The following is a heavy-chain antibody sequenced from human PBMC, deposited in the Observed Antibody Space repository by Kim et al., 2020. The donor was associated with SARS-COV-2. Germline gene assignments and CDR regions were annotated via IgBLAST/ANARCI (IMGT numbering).Heavy chain of an antibody. CDR2: ISYDGSNK. CDR3: ARDGALYWSPGTFDI. D-gene: IGHD2-8*02. Sequence: GGSLRLSCAASGFTFSSYGMHWVRQAPGKGLEWVAVISYDGSNKYYADSVKGRFTISRDNSKNTLYLQMNSLRAEDTAVYYCARDGALYWSPGTFDIWGQGTMVTVSS. V-gene: IGHV3-33*05. CDR1: GFTFSSYG. J-gene: IGHJ3*02.